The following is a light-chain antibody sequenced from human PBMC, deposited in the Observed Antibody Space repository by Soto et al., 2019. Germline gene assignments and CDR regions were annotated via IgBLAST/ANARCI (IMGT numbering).Light chain of an antibody. Sequence: DIQMPGVPRTLTDPVGNRVTITCRASQSISSWLAGYQQKLGKAPKVPIYKASSLESGVPSRFSGSGSGTEFTLTISSLQPDDFATYYCQQYNSPSPGTFGQGTKVDIK. CDR3: QQYNSPSPGT. V-gene: IGKV1-5*03. J-gene: IGKJ1*01. CDR2: KAS. CDR1: QSISSW.